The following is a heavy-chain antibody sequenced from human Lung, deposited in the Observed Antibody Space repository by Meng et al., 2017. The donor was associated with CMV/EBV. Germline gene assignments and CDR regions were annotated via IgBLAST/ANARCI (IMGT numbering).Heavy chain of an antibody. CDR1: GDSSTNHKW. CDR3: LRMSGGAV. J-gene: IGHJ1*01. V-gene: IGHV4-4*02. D-gene: IGHD2-21*01. CDR2: SPHRGSS. Sequence: HVRLQQWDVGLSSVTASQTLARSEVVSGDSSTNHKWWRWVRGPPGKGLEWIGQSPHRGSSAYNPSLESRFSMSIDKSKNQFSRNLTAVTAADTAGYHGLRMSGGAVWGQGTLVTVSS.